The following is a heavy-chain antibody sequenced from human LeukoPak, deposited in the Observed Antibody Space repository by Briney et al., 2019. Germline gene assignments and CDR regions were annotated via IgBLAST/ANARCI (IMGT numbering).Heavy chain of an antibody. D-gene: IGHD3-22*01. CDR2: VSGTSRNT. Sequence: GGSLRLSCAASGLTFSSYAMSWVRQVPGKGLEWVSTVSGTSRNTYYADSVKGRFTISRDNSKNTLYLQLNSLRAEDTAVYYCATTKWFIGYWGQGTLVTVSS. CDR1: GLTFSSYA. CDR3: ATTKWFIGY. V-gene: IGHV3-23*01. J-gene: IGHJ4*02.